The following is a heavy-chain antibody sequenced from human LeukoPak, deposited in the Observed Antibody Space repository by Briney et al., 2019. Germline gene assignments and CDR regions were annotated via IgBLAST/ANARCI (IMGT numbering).Heavy chain of an antibody. Sequence: GGSPRLSCAASGFTFNNYTMNWVRQAPGKGLEWVSSISRNGIYIKYVDSVKGRFTVSRDNAKNSLYLQMNSLRAEDTAVYYCARDGLPATVANWFDPWGRGTLVTVSS. D-gene: IGHD2-15*01. CDR1: GFTFNNYT. CDR2: ISRNGIYI. CDR3: ARDGLPATVANWFDP. J-gene: IGHJ5*02. V-gene: IGHV3-21*01.